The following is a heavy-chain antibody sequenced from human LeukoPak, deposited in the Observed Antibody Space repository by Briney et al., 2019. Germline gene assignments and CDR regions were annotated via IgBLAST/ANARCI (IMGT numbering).Heavy chain of an antibody. CDR2: INSDGSST. CDR3: ARGADYYDSSGYYYLGD. Sequence: PGGSLRLSCAASGFTFSSYWMHWVRQAPGKGLVWVSRINSDGSSTSYADSVKGRFTISRDNAKNTLYLQMNSLRAEDTAVYYCARGADYYDSSGYYYLGDWGQGTLVTVSS. CDR1: GFTFSSYW. V-gene: IGHV3-74*01. J-gene: IGHJ4*02. D-gene: IGHD3-22*01.